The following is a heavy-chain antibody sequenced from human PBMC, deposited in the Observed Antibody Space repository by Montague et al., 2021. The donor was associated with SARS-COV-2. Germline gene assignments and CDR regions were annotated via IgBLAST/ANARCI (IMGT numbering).Heavy chain of an antibody. CDR2: IDERGST. D-gene: IGHD4-23*01. V-gene: IGHV4-39*07. Sequence: SETLSLTCTVSGGSISSPDYYWGWIRQSPGKGLEWIGGIDERGSTNCSPSLKSRVTMSIDKSANQFSLKLASLTAADTAIYFCARDVRTSTWSIRGYGGNYYFDSWGQGTLVAVSS. CDR3: ARDVRTSTWSIRGYGGNYYFDS. J-gene: IGHJ4*02. CDR1: GGSISSPDYY.